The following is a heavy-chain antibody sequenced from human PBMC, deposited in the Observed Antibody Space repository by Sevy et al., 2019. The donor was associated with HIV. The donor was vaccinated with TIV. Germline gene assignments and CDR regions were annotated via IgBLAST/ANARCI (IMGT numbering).Heavy chain of an antibody. CDR2: IRSKTYGGAT. D-gene: IGHD3-22*01. V-gene: IGHV3-49*03. J-gene: IGHJ4*02. CDR1: GFTFVEYA. Sequence: GGSLRLSCTASGFTFVEYALSWFRQAPGKGLEWVGFIRSKTYGGATEFAASVNGRFTISRDDSKSIAYLQMNSLKTEDTAPYYCGLVQYYDSSGYTDFWGQGTLVTVSS. CDR3: GLVQYYDSSGYTDF.